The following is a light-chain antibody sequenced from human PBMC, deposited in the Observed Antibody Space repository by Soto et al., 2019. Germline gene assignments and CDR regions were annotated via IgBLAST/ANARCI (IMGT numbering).Light chain of an antibody. CDR3: QVWGPGIVV. Sequence: QLVLTQSPSASSSLGASVKLTCTLSSGHTSYAIAWHQQQPEKGPRYLMKVNNDGTHNKGDGIPDRFSGSSSGAERSLSISSLQSEDEVDYYCQVWGPGIVVFGGGTKRTVL. J-gene: IGLJ2*01. CDR2: VNNDGTH. V-gene: IGLV4-69*01. CDR1: SGHTSYA.